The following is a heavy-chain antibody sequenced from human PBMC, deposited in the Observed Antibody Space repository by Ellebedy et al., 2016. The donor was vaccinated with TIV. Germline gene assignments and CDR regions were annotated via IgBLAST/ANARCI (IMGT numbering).Heavy chain of an antibody. Sequence: GESLKISCAASGFTFSSYSMNWVRQAPGKGLEWVSSISSSSSYIYYADSVKGRFTISRDNSKNTLYLQMNSLRAEDTAVYYCARNYGDYVGGFDLWGRGTLVTVSS. CDR1: GFTFSSYS. D-gene: IGHD4-17*01. CDR3: ARNYGDYVGGFDL. V-gene: IGHV3-21*01. J-gene: IGHJ2*01. CDR2: ISSSSSYI.